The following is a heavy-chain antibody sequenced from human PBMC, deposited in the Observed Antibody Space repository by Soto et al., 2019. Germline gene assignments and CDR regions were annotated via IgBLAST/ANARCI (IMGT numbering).Heavy chain of an antibody. CDR2: ISWNSGSI. V-gene: IGHV3-9*01. CDR3: AKDVAMGDDAFDI. D-gene: IGHD5-18*01. J-gene: IGHJ3*02. Sequence: PGGSLRLSCAASGFTFDDYAMHWVRQAPGKGLEWDSGISWNSGSIGYADSVKGRFTISRDNAKNSLYLQMNSLRAEDTALYYCAKDVAMGDDAFDIWGQGTMVTVSS. CDR1: GFTFDDYA.